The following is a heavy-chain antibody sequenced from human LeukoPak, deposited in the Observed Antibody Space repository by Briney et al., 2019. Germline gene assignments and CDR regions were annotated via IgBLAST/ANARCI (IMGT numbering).Heavy chain of an antibody. CDR1: GGSISNSDYY. V-gene: IGHV4-30-4*01. J-gene: IGHJ3*02. CDR2: IYYSGST. CDR3: AREARGSTTGAFDI. Sequence: TSETLSLTCTVSGGSISNSDYYWSWIRQPPGKGLEWIGYIYYSGSTYYNPSLKSRVTISVDTSKNQFSLKLSSVTAADTAVYYCAREARGSTTGAFDIWGQGTMVTVSS. D-gene: IGHD2-2*01.